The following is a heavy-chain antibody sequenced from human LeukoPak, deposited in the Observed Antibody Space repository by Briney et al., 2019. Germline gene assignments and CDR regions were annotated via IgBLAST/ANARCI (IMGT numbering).Heavy chain of an antibody. CDR2: IRYDGSNK. CDR1: GFTFSSYG. D-gene: IGHD6-19*01. V-gene: IGHV3-30*02. CDR3: ARDFPYSSGWYRSGYYYYMDV. Sequence: GGSLRLSCAASGFTFSSYGMHWVRQAPGKGLEWVAFIRYDGSNKYYADSVKGRFTISRDNSKNTLYLQMNSLRAEDTAVYYCARDFPYSSGWYRSGYYYYMDVWGKGTTVTISS. J-gene: IGHJ6*03.